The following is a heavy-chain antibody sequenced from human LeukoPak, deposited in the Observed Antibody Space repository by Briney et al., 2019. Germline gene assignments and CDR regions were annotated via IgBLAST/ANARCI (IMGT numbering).Heavy chain of an antibody. D-gene: IGHD1-26*01. V-gene: IGHV4-61*03. CDR1: GGSVSSGRYY. J-gene: IGHJ3*01. CDR3: ARAQRGSYGSFDF. Sequence: SETLSLTCIVSGGSVSSGRYYWSWIRQPPGRGLEWIGYIYDSGSTNYNPSLKSRVTISIDTSKKLLSLRLTSVTAADTAVYYWARAQRGSYGSFDFWGRGTMVPVSS. CDR2: IYDSGST.